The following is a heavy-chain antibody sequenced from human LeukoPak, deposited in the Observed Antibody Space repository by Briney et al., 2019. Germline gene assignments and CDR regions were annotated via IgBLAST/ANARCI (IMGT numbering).Heavy chain of an antibody. Sequence: SSETLSLTCTVSGGSISSSNYYWGWIRQPPGKGLEWIGSIYYSGSTYYNPSLKSRVTISVDTSKNQFSLKLSSVTAADTAVYYCARDRRGFDPWGQGTLVTVSS. J-gene: IGHJ5*02. CDR2: IYYSGST. V-gene: IGHV4-39*07. CDR3: ARDRRGFDP. CDR1: GGSISSSNYY. D-gene: IGHD1-14*01.